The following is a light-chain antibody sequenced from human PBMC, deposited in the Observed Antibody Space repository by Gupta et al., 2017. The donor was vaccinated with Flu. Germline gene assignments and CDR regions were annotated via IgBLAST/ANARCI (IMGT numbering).Light chain of an antibody. V-gene: IGKV2-28*01. CDR2: LAS. CDR3: MQALQTPLT. CDR1: QSLRHSNGDTY. Sequence: ESVVTHAPLSLRVSPGEPASMSCRSNQSLRHSNGDTYLDWYLQKPGQSPHLLIFLASSRASGVPDRFSGLGSVTEFTLKISRVEAENVGIYSCMQALQTPLTFGGGTKVDIK. J-gene: IGKJ4*01.